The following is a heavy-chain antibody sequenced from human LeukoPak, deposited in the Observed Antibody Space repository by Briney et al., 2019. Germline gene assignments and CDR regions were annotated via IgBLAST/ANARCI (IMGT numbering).Heavy chain of an antibody. V-gene: IGHV3-30*02. CDR3: AKPSSSYSGSQR. D-gene: IGHD1-26*01. J-gene: IGHJ4*02. CDR2: IRYDGSNK. CDR1: GFTFSSYG. Sequence: PGGSLRLSCAASGFTFSSYGMHWVRQAPGKRLEWVAFIRYDGSNKYYADSVKGRFTISRDNSKNTLYLQMNSLRAEDTAVYYCAKPSSSYSGSQRWGQGTLVTVSS.